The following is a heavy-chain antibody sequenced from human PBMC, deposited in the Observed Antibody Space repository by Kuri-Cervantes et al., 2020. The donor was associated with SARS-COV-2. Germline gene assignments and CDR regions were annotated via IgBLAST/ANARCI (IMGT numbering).Heavy chain of an antibody. Sequence: ASVKVSCKASGYKFATYGISWVRQAPGQGLEWVGWINIYTGNTRYAEELQGRVTMTTDTSTSTAYMELRNLRSDDTAVYYCARDRNPTPIVVLTVIRMDAFDIWGQGTMVTVSS. CDR1: GYKFATYG. J-gene: IGHJ3*02. CDR2: INIYTGNT. CDR3: ARDRNPTPIVVLTVIRMDAFDI. V-gene: IGHV1-18*01. D-gene: IGHD2-21*02.